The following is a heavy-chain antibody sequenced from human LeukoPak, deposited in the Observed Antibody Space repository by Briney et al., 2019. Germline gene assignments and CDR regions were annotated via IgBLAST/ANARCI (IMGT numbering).Heavy chain of an antibody. CDR2: IEPSGST. V-gene: IGHV4-4*07. CDR1: GASIRNYY. Sequence: SETLSLTCTVSGASIRNYYWSWIRQPAGKGLEWIGRIEPSGSTKYNPSLKSRVTMSVDTSKNQFSLKLNSVTAADTAVYYCAKEGSAPGPDFVSWGQGTLVIVSS. J-gene: IGHJ4*02. D-gene: IGHD2-15*01. CDR3: AKEGSAPGPDFVS.